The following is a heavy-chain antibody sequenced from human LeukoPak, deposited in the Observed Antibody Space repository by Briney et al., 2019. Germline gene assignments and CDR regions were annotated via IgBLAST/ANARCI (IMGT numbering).Heavy chain of an antibody. Sequence: GGSLRLSCAASGFTFSDYYMSWIRQAPGKGLEWVSYISSSGSTIYYADSVKGRFTISRYNAKNSLYLQMNSVRAEDTAVYYYSSIPAAVLVMTDYYYYGMDIWGQGTTVTVSS. CDR2: ISSSGSTI. CDR1: GFTFSDYY. V-gene: IGHV3-11*01. D-gene: IGHD2-2*01. CDR3: SSIPAAVLVMTDYYYYGMDI. J-gene: IGHJ6*02.